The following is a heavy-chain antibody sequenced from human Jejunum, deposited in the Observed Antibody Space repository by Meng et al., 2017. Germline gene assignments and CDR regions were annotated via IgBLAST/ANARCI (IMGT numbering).Heavy chain of an antibody. V-gene: IGHV4-4*02. CDR1: GGSITTDW. D-gene: IGHD5-12*01. CDR2: IWHSGAS. Sequence: VALEESVPGLLTASGTLSLTCAVSGGSITTDWWNWVRQPPGKGLEWSGEIWHSGASNYNPSLRSRVTISVDKSKNQLSLELASLTAADTAVYYCARGATGTRPFDYWGQGTLVTVSS. J-gene: IGHJ4*02. CDR3: ARGATGTRPFDY.